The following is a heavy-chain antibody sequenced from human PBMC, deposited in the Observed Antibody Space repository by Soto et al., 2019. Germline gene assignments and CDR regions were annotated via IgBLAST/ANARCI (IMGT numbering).Heavy chain of an antibody. V-gene: IGHV1-3*01. Sequence: QVQLVQSGAEVKKPGASVKVSCKASGYTFTSYAMHWVRQAPGQRLEWMGWINAGNGNTKYSQKFQGRVTITRDTSASTAYMELSSLRSEDTAVYYCARGSGISEEWGMDVWGQGTTVTVSS. CDR1: GYTFTSYA. J-gene: IGHJ6*02. D-gene: IGHD3-10*01. CDR3: ARGSGISEEWGMDV. CDR2: INAGNGNT.